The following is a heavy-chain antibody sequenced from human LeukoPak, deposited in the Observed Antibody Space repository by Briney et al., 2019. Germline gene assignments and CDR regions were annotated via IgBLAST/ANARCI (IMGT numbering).Heavy chain of an antibody. CDR2: ISYDGSNK. CDR3: ARGGCSGGSCYFPYYYGMDV. V-gene: IGHV3-30*04. Sequence: GGSLRLSCAASGFTFSSYAMHWVRQAPGKGLEWVAIISYDGSNKYYADSVKGRFTISRDNSKNTLYLQMNNLRAEDTAVYYCARGGCSGGSCYFPYYYGMDVWGQGTTVTVSS. CDR1: GFTFSSYA. J-gene: IGHJ6*02. D-gene: IGHD2-15*01.